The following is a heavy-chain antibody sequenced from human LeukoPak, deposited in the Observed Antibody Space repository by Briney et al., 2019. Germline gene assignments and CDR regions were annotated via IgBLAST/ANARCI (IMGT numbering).Heavy chain of an antibody. CDR2: ISSSSSYI. CDR1: GFPFSSYA. V-gene: IGHV3-21*01. Sequence: PGGSLRLSCAASGFPFSSYALNWVRQAPGKGLEWVSSISSSSSYIYYADSVKGRFTISRDDAKNSLYLQMNSLRAEDTAVYYCARDSAPTDYWGQGTLVTVSS. J-gene: IGHJ4*02. CDR3: ARDSAPTDY.